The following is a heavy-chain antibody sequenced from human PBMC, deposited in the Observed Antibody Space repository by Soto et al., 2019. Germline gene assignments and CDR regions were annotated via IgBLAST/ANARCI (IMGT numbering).Heavy chain of an antibody. V-gene: IGHV3-15*01. D-gene: IGHD6-13*01. Sequence: GGSLRLSCAASGFTFSNAWMSWVRQAPGKGPEWVGRIKSKTDGGTTDYAAPVKGRFTISRDDSKNTLYLQMNSLKTEDTAVYYCTTDPSYSSSWDYWGQGTLVTVSS. J-gene: IGHJ4*02. CDR3: TTDPSYSSSWDY. CDR1: GFTFSNAW. CDR2: IKSKTDGGTT.